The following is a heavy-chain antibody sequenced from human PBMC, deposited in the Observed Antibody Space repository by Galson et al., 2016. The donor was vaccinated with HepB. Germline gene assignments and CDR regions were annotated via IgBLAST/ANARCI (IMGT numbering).Heavy chain of an antibody. CDR2: TYYRSKWYK. CDR3: ARETAVTGTRDYYYTLDV. D-gene: IGHD1/OR15-1a*01. J-gene: IGHJ6*02. V-gene: IGHV6-1*01. Sequence: CAISGDSVSSSAAWNWIRLSPSRGLEWLGRTYYRSKWYKEYAESVKSRTTINAHTSENHFSLQLNSVTPEDTAVYYCARETAVTGTRDYYYTLDVWGQGTTVIVSS. CDR1: GDSVSSSAA.